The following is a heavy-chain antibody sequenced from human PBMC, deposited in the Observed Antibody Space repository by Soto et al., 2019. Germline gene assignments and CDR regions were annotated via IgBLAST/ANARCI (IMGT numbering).Heavy chain of an antibody. V-gene: IGHV1-18*01. Sequence: QVQLVQSGAEMKKPGASVKVSCKASGYTFTSYGISWVRQAPEQGLEWLGWISAYNGNTNYAQKLQGRVTMTRDTSTSTANLERRSQRASDTAVYYCARDSLDYGEHANWFDPWGQGTLVTVSS. CDR3: ARDSLDYGEHANWFDP. D-gene: IGHD4-17*01. CDR1: GYTFTSYG. J-gene: IGHJ5*02. CDR2: ISAYNGNT.